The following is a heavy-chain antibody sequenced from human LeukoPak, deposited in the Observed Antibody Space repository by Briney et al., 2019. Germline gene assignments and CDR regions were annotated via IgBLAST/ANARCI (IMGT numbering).Heavy chain of an antibody. V-gene: IGHV3-48*03. CDR2: ISSSGSTI. CDR1: GFTFSSYE. CDR3: ARESAYCSSTSCPDTFDI. J-gene: IGHJ3*02. Sequence: GGSLRLSCAASGFTFSSYEMNWVRQAPGKGLEWVSYISSSGSTIYYADSVKGRFTIYRDNAKNSLYLQMNSLRAEDTAVYYCARESAYCSSTSCPDTFDIWGQGTMVTVSS. D-gene: IGHD2-2*01.